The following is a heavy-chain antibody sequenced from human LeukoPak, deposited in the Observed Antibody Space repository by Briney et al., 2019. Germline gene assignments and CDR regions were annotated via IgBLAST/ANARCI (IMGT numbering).Heavy chain of an antibody. V-gene: IGHV3-23*01. CDR3: AKVEGYCSSTSCSVDAFDI. CDR1: GCTFSSYA. CDR2: ISGSGGST. D-gene: IGHD2-2*01. Sequence: PGGSLRLSCAASGCTFSSYAMSWVRQAPGKGLEWVAAISGSGGSTYYADSVKGRFTISRDNSKNTLYLQMNSLRAEDKAVYYCAKVEGYCSSTSCSVDAFDIWGQGTMVTVSS. J-gene: IGHJ3*02.